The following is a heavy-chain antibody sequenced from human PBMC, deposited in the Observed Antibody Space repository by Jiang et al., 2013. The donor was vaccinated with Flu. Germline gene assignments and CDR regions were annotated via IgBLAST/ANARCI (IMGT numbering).Heavy chain of an antibody. D-gene: IGHD7-27*01. Sequence: LLKPSETLSLTCAVYGGSFSSYYWNWIRQPPGKGLEWIGEINHSGSTNYNPSLKSRVTISVDTSKNQFSLKLSSVTAADTAVYYCARPKRAWAYYFDYWGQGTLVSVSS. CDR2: INHSGST. V-gene: IGHV4-34*01. J-gene: IGHJ4*02. CDR1: GGSFSSYY. CDR3: ARPKRAWAYYFDY.